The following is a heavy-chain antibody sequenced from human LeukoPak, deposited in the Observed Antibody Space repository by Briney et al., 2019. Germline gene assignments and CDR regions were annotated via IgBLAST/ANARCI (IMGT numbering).Heavy chain of an antibody. D-gene: IGHD3-3*01. Sequence: PSETLSLTCAVYGGSFSGYYWSWIRQPPGKGLEWIGSIYYSGSTYYNPSLKSRVTISVDTSKNQFSLKLSSVTAADTAVYYCGSSITIFGVLQWGQGTLVTVSS. CDR1: GGSFSGYY. V-gene: IGHV4-34*01. J-gene: IGHJ4*02. CDR2: IYYSGST. CDR3: GSSITIFGVLQ.